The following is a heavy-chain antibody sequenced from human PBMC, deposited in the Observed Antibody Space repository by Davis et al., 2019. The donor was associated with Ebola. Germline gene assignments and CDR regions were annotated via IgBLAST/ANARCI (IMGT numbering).Heavy chain of an antibody. J-gene: IGHJ6*02. D-gene: IGHD6-19*01. V-gene: IGHV3-30*04. Sequence: GESLKISCAASGFTFSSYAMHWVRQAPGKGLEWVAVISYDGSNKYYADSVKGRFTISRDNSKNTLYLQMNSLRAEDTAVYYCARGGGSGWYNHYGMDVWGQGTTVTVSS. CDR1: GFTFSSYA. CDR2: ISYDGSNK. CDR3: ARGGGSGWYNHYGMDV.